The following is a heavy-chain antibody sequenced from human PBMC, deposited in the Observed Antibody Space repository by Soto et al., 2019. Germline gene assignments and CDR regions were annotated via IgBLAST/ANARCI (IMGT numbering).Heavy chain of an antibody. V-gene: IGHV1-69*01. CDR3: ASRTVVVKRLDY. D-gene: IGHD3-22*01. CDR2: IIPIFGTA. J-gene: IGHJ4*02. CDR1: GGTFSSFA. Sequence: QVRLVQSGAEVKKPGSSLKVSCKASGGTFSSFALNWVRQAPGQGLEWMGGIIPIFGTANYAQKFQGRVTITADESTSTAYMELSSLRSEDKAVYYCASRTVVVKRLDYWGQGTLVTVSS.